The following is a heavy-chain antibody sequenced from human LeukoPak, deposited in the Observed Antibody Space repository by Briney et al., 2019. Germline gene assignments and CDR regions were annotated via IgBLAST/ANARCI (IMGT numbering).Heavy chain of an antibody. V-gene: IGHV3-11*03. J-gene: IGHJ4*02. Sequence: GGSLRLPCTASGFTFSDYYMSWIRQAPGKGLQWVSYISSSSSATNYADSVKGRFTISRDNAKNSLYLQMNSLRTEDTAVYYCARRVSVGEPYDYWGQGTLVTVSS. CDR2: ISSSSSAT. CDR1: GFTFSDYY. CDR3: ARRVSVGEPYDY. D-gene: IGHD3-16*01.